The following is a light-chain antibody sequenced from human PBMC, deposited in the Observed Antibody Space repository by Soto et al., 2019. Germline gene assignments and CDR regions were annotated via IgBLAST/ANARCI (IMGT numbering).Light chain of an antibody. CDR2: EVS. Sequence: QSVLTQPASVSGSPGQSITISCTGTSSDVGAYNYVSWYQQHPGKAPKLMIYEVSNRPSGVSGRFSGSRSGNTASLTISGLQAEDDSDYYCTSYTSSSTWVFGGGTKLTVL. J-gene: IGLJ3*02. CDR3: TSYTSSSTWV. CDR1: SSDVGAYNY. V-gene: IGLV2-14*01.